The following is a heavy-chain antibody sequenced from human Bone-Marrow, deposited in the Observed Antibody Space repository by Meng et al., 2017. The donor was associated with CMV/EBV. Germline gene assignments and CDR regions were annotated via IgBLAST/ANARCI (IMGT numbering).Heavy chain of an antibody. J-gene: IGHJ4*02. CDR3: AREGVYDSSGYYFDY. CDR2: IKQDGSEK. D-gene: IGHD3-22*01. Sequence: GGSLRLSCAASGFTFSSYWMSWVRQAPGKGLEWVANIKQDGSEKYYVDSVKGRFTISRDNAKNSLYLQMNSLRAEDTAVYYCAREGVYDSSGYYFDYWGQGTLVTVSS. CDR1: GFTFSSYW. V-gene: IGHV3-7*01.